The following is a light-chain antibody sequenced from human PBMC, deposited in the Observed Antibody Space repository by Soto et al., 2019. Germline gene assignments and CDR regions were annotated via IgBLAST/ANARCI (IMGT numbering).Light chain of an antibody. CDR1: SSNIGNNY. CDR2: RNN. J-gene: IGLJ2*01. Sequence: AVVTQPPSASGTPGQRVTISCSGSSSNIGNNYVHWYQQLPGTAPKLLIYRNNQRPSGVPDRVSGSKSGTSASLAISGLRSEDEADYYCAAWDDSLSGVVFGGGTKLTVL. CDR3: AAWDDSLSGVV. V-gene: IGLV1-47*01.